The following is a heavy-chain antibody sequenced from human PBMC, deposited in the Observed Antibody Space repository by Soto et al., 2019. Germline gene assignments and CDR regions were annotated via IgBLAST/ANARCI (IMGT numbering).Heavy chain of an antibody. D-gene: IGHD4-17*01. CDR3: AREALRNNAFDI. CDR2: INAGNGNT. CDR1: GYTFTSYA. Sequence: GASVKVSCKASGYTFTSYAMHWVRQAPGQRLEWMGWINAGNGNTKYSQKFQGRVTITRDTSASTAYMELSSLRSEDTAVYYCAREALRNNAFDIWGQGTMVTVSS. J-gene: IGHJ3*02. V-gene: IGHV1-3*01.